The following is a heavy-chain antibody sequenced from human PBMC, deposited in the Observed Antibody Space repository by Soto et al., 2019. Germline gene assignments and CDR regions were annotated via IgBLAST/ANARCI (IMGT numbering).Heavy chain of an antibody. CDR3: ARDRGWSLFDY. CDR2: TNSDGSDT. V-gene: IGHV3-74*01. J-gene: IGHJ4*02. CDR1: GFTFSSYW. Sequence: EVPLVESGGGLVQPGGSLRLSCAASGFTFSSYWMYWVRQAPGKGLVCVSRTNSDGSDTSYADSVKGRFTISRDNAKNTQYLQMNSLRAEDTAVYYCARDRGWSLFDYWGQGTLVTVSS. D-gene: IGHD6-19*01.